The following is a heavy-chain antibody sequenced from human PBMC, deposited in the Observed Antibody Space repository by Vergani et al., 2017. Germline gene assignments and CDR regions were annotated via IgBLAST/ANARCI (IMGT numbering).Heavy chain of an antibody. J-gene: IGHJ6*03. CDR2: ISGNNDDV. V-gene: IGHV3-23*01. Sequence: EVQLLESGGGLVQPGGSLRLSCAASGFTFSSYAMSWVRQAPGKGLEWVSSISGNNDDVYYADSVKGRFTISRDNAKNSLYLDMSSLRAEDTAVYYCAKGGEGYCSSTSCAHYYYYYYMDVWGKGTTVTVSS. CDR1: GFTFSSYA. CDR3: AKGGEGYCSSTSCAHYYYYYYMDV. D-gene: IGHD2-2*01.